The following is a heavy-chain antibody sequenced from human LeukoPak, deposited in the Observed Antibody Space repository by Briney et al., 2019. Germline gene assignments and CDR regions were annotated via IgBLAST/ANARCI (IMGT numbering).Heavy chain of an antibody. CDR1: GFTVSSNY. D-gene: IGHD6-19*01. V-gene: IGHV3-66*01. J-gene: IGHJ4*02. Sequence: GGSLRLSCAASGFTVSSNYMSWVRQAPGKGLEWVSVIYSGGSTYYADSVKGRFTISRDQSKNTVYLQMNSLRADDTAVYYCARLGSGWAIDYWGQGTLGTVS. CDR3: ARLGSGWAIDY. CDR2: IYSGGST.